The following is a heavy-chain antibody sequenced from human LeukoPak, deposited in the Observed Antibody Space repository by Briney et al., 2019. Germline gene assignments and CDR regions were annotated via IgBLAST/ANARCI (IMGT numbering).Heavy chain of an antibody. CDR1: GYTFTSYA. CDR3: ARDLGSYLIAARSPPSDY. J-gene: IGHJ4*02. CDR2: INTNTGNP. D-gene: IGHD6-6*01. Sequence: ASVKVSCKASGYTFTSYAMNWVRQAPGQGLEWMGWINTNTGNPTHAQGFTGRFVLSLDTSVSTAYLQISSLKAEDTAVYYCARDLGSYLIAARSPPSDYWGQGTLVTVSS. V-gene: IGHV7-4-1*02.